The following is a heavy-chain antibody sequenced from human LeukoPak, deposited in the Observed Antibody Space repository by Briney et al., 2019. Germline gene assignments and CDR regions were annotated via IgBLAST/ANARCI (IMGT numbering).Heavy chain of an antibody. D-gene: IGHD4-17*01. Sequence: EASVKVSCKASGGTFSSYAISWVRQAPGQGLEWMGRIIPILGIANYAQKFQGRVTITADKSTSTAYMELSSLRSEDTAVYYCAREPTVNYYYYGMDVWGQGTTVTVSS. J-gene: IGHJ6*02. CDR2: IIPILGIA. CDR3: AREPTVNYYYYGMDV. V-gene: IGHV1-69*04. CDR1: GGTFSSYA.